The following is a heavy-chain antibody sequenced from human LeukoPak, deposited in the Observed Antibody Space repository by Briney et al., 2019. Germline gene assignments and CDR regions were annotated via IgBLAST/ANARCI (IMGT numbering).Heavy chain of an antibody. J-gene: IGHJ5*02. CDR1: GFTFTSNY. V-gene: IGHV3-66*01. CDR3: ARVFPPNWFDP. CDR2: IYSGGGA. Sequence: PGGSLRLSCAASGFTFTSNYMSWVRQAPGKGLEWVSIIYSGGGAYYADSVKGRFTISRDNSRNTLFLQMNSLRAEDTAMYYCARVFPPNWFDPWGQGTRVTVSS. D-gene: IGHD3-10*02.